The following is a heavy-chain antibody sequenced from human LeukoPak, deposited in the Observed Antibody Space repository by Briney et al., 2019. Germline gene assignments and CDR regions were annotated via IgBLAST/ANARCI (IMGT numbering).Heavy chain of an antibody. D-gene: IGHD2-21*01. V-gene: IGHV3-7*01. CDR1: GFTFSSCW. Sequence: PGGSLRLSCAASGFTFSSCWMSWVRQAPGKGLEWVANINQDGGEKYYVDSVKGRFTISRDNAKNSLYLQMNSLRAEDTAVYYCASEYCGGDCYSVGNAFDIWGQGTMVTVSS. J-gene: IGHJ3*02. CDR3: ASEYCGGDCYSVGNAFDI. CDR2: INQDGGEK.